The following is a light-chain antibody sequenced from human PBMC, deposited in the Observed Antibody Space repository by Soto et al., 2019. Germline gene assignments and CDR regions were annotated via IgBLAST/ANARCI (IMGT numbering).Light chain of an antibody. Sequence: QSALTQPASVSGSPGQSITISCTGTSSDVGSYNRVSWYRQPPGTAPKLIIFEVSNRPSGVPDRFSGSKSGNTASLTISGLQAEDEADYYCNSFNTSSTYVFGTGTKVTVL. CDR1: SSDVGSYNR. CDR2: EVS. J-gene: IGLJ1*01. V-gene: IGLV2-18*02. CDR3: NSFNTSSTYV.